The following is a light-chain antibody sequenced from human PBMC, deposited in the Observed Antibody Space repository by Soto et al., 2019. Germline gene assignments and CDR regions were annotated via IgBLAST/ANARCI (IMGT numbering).Light chain of an antibody. V-gene: IGKV1-5*01. CDR1: QSISSW. CDR3: QQYNSYPIS. CDR2: DAS. Sequence: DLQMNKSTSTLSGSVGDRVTITCRASQSISSWLAWYQQKPGKAPKLLIYDASSLESGVPSRFSGSGSGTEFTLTISSLQPDDFATYYCQQYNSYPISFGQATRLEI. J-gene: IGKJ5*01.